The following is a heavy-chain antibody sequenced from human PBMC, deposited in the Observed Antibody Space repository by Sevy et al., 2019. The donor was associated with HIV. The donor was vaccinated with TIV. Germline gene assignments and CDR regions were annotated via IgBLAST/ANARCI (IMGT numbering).Heavy chain of an antibody. D-gene: IGHD2-15*01. CDR3: TKDRSYGGNSFES. CDR2: ISWNSGFI. J-gene: IGHJ4*02. V-gene: IGHV3-9*01. CDR1: GFIFDDYS. Sequence: GGSLRLSCAASGFIFDDYSMHWVRQAPGKGLEWVSAISWNSGFIGYAESVKGRFTISRDNAKNSLYLQMNSLRPEDTAFYYCTKDRSYGGNSFESWGQGTLVTVSS.